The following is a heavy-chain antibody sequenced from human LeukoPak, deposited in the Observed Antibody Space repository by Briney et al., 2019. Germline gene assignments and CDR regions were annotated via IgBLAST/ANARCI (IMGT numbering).Heavy chain of an antibody. CDR3: ARRYSSRWYFDY. D-gene: IGHD6-13*01. CDR2: IYYSGST. CDR1: GGSISSYY. V-gene: IGHV4-59*08. J-gene: IGHJ4*02. Sequence: SETLSLTCTVSGGSISSYYWSWIRQPPGKGLEYIGYIYYSGSTNYNPSLKSRVTISVDTSKNQFSLKLSSVTAADTAVYYCARRYSSRWYFDYWGQGTLVTVSS.